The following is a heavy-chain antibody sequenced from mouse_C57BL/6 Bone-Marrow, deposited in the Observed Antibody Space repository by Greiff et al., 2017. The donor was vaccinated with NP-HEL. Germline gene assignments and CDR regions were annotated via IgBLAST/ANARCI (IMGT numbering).Heavy chain of an antibody. D-gene: IGHD1-1*01. CDR2: ISSGGDYI. CDR1: GFTFSSYA. V-gene: IGHV5-9-1*02. CDR3: TRDRVYYGSSWSYWYFDV. Sequence: EVMLVESGEGLVKPGGSLKLSCAASGFTFSSYAMSWVRQTPEKRLEWVAYISSGGDYIDYADTVKGRFTISRDNARNTLYLQMSSLKSEDTAMYYCTRDRVYYGSSWSYWYFDVWGTGTTVTVSS. J-gene: IGHJ1*03.